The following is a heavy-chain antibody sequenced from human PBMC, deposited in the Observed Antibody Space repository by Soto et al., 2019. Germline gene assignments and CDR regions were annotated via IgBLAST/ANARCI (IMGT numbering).Heavy chain of an antibody. D-gene: IGHD5-18*01. V-gene: IGHV3-30*18. J-gene: IGHJ6*02. Sequence: GGSLRLSCAASGFTFSSYGMHWVRQAPGKGLEWVAVISYDGSNKYYADSVKGRFTISRDNSKNTLYLQMNSLRAEDTAVYYCAKGRGCSYGYRLGFYYGMAVWGQGTTVTVSS. CDR3: AKGRGCSYGYRLGFYYGMAV. CDR1: GFTFSSYG. CDR2: ISYDGSNK.